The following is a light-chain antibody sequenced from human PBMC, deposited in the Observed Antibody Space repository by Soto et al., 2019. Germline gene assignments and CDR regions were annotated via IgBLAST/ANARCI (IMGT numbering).Light chain of an antibody. CDR2: AAS. CDR1: QGISTY. J-gene: IGKJ1*01. Sequence: DIQMTQSPSSLSASVGDRVTITCRASQGISTYLVWYQQKPGTVPKLLIFAASTFQSVVPSRFSGSGSGTDFTLTISSLQPEYVATYYYHYYNGSPYTFGQGTKVDIK. V-gene: IGKV1-27*01. CDR3: HYYNGSPYT.